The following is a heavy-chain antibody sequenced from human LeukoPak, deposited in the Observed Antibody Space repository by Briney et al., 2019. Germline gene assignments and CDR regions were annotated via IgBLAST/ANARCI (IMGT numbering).Heavy chain of an antibody. J-gene: IGHJ6*03. CDR2: ISSSSYI. CDR1: GFTFSSYS. CDR3: ARTGALNWNYYYYYYMDV. Sequence: PGGSLRLSCAASGFTFSSYSMNWVRQAPGKGLEWVSSISSSSYIYYADSVKGRFTISRDNAKNSLYLQINSLRAEDTAVYYCARTGALNWNYYYYYYMDVWGKGTTVTVSS. D-gene: IGHD1-1*01. V-gene: IGHV3-21*01.